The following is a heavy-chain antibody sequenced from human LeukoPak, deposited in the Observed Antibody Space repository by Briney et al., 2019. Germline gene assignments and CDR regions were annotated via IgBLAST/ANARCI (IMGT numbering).Heavy chain of an antibody. CDR2: IDWDDDK. Sequence: SGPTLVNPTQTPTLTCTFSGFSLSTSGMCVSWIRQPPGKALEWLALIDWDDDKYYSTSLKTRLTISKDTSQNQVVLTITNMDHVDTATYYCARSGSVRDSSGYDFDYWGQGTLVTVSS. V-gene: IGHV2-70*01. J-gene: IGHJ4*02. CDR1: GFSLSTSGMC. CDR3: ARSGSVRDSSGYDFDY. D-gene: IGHD3-22*01.